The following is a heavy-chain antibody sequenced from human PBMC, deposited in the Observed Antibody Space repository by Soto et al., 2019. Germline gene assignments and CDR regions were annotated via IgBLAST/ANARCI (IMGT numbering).Heavy chain of an antibody. J-gene: IGHJ5*02. CDR3: AKDMILLPSGWFDP. CDR1: GFNFSSYA. Sequence: EVQLLESGGGLVQPGGSLRLSCAASGFNFSSYAISWVRQAPGKGLEWVSAISGSGGSTYYADSVKGRFTISRDNSKNTLYLQMNSLRAEDTAVYYCAKDMILLPSGWFDPWGQGTLVTVSS. V-gene: IGHV3-23*01. D-gene: IGHD3-22*01. CDR2: ISGSGGST.